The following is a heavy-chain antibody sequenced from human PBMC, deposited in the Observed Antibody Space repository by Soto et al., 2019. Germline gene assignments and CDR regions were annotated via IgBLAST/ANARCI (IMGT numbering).Heavy chain of an antibody. J-gene: IGHJ4*02. CDR2: ISGTGGST. CDR1: GFTFSNYA. D-gene: IGHD3-3*01. V-gene: IGHV3-23*01. Sequence: GGSLRLSCPASGFTFSNYAMSWVRQAPGKGLEWVSGISGTGGSTYYADSVKGRFTISRDNSKNTLYLQMNSLRAEDTAVYYCAKYMAYYDFWSGYPGGSDYWGQGTLVTVSS. CDR3: AKYMAYYDFWSGYPGGSDY.